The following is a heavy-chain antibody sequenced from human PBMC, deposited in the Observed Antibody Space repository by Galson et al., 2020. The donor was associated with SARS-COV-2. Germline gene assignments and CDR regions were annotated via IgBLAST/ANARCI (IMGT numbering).Heavy chain of an antibody. CDR3: ARDPWGVSGYYPEYFQH. J-gene: IGHJ1*01. V-gene: IGHV3-21*01. CDR2: ISSRSRYI. Sequence: GESLKISCAASGFTFSSYSMNWVRQAPGKGLEWVSSISSRSRYIYYADSVKGRFTISRDNAKNSLYLQMNSLRAEDTAVYYCARDPWGVSGYYPEYFQHWGQGTLVTVSS. D-gene: IGHD3-22*01. CDR1: GFTFSSYS.